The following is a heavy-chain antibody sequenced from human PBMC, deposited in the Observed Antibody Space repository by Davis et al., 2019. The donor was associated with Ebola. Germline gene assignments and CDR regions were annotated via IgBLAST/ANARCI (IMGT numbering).Heavy chain of an antibody. CDR1: GYTFTSYG. Sequence: ASVKVSCKASGYTFTSYGISWVRQAPGQGLEWMGWISAYNGNTNYAQKLQGRVTMTTDTSTSTAYMELRSLRSDDTAVYYCARREVQLFYYYYGMDVWGQGTTVTVSS. J-gene: IGHJ6*02. CDR3: ARREVQLFYYYYGMDV. CDR2: ISAYNGNT. V-gene: IGHV1-18*01. D-gene: IGHD5-18*01.